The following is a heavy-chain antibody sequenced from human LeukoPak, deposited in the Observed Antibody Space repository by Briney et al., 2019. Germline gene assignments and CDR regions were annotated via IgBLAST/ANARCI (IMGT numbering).Heavy chain of an antibody. V-gene: IGHV3-21*01. Sequence: GGSLSLSCAASGFNFSSYSMNWVRQAPGRGLEWVSSISSSSSYIYYADSVKGRFTISRDNAKNSLYLQMNSLRAEDTAMYYCARMVVAASYDAFDIWGQGTMVTVSS. CDR1: GFNFSSYS. CDR3: ARMVVAASYDAFDI. J-gene: IGHJ3*02. CDR2: ISSSSSYI. D-gene: IGHD2-15*01.